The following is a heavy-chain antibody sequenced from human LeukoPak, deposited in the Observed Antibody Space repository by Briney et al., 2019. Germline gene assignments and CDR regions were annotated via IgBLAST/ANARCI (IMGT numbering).Heavy chain of an antibody. J-gene: IGHJ5*02. CDR3: ARGGNILTGYYTDLFDP. V-gene: IGHV4-59*01. CDR2: TYYSGST. CDR1: GGSISSYY. D-gene: IGHD3-9*01. Sequence: PSETLSLTCTVSGGSISSYYWSWIRQPPGKGLEWIGYTYYSGSTNYNPSLKSRVTISVDTSKNQFSLKLSSVTAADTAVYYCARGGNILTGYYTDLFDPWGQGTLVTVSS.